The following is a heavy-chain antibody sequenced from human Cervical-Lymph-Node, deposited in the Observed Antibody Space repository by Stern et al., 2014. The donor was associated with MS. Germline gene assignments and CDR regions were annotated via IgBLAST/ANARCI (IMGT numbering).Heavy chain of an antibody. J-gene: IGHJ1*01. D-gene: IGHD2-2*01. CDR1: GYTLSSYA. CDR3: TTGLSPISCLLRY. V-gene: IGHV1-3*01. Sequence: VQLVESGAEVKKPGASVKVSCKASGYTLSSYAMHWVRQAPGQGLEWMGRINAGNGDTKYSQKFQGRVTVTRATSANIAYMELSSLTSEDTAVYYCTTGLSPISCLLRYWGQGTLVTVSS. CDR2: INAGNGDT.